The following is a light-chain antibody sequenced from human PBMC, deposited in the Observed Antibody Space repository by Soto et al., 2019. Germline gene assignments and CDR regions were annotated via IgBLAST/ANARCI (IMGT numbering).Light chain of an antibody. CDR3: QQYDSLPLT. CDR1: QTINNQ. Sequence: DILMPQSHSTLSESVGNRVTIPCRASQTINNQLAWYQQKSGKAPKLLIYDASDLETGVPSRFSGSGSGTDFTFTISSLQPEDIASYYWQQYDSLPLTFGGGTRVDTK. J-gene: IGKJ4*02. CDR2: DAS. V-gene: IGKV1-33*01.